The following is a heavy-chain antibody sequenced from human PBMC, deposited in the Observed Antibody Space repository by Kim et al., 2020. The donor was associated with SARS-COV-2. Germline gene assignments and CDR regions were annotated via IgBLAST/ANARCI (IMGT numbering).Heavy chain of an antibody. CDR1: GDSISSSSYY. CDR2: IYSSGST. D-gene: IGHD6-19*01. J-gene: IGHJ5*02. Sequence: SETLSLTCTVSGDSISSSSYYWGWIRQFPGKGLEWIGSIYSSGSTYYNPSLKSRLTISVDTSKNQSSLKLTSVTAADTAVYFCARHGRRNSVGYSSGWYNWFDPWGQGTLVTVSS. V-gene: IGHV4-39*01. CDR3: ARHGRRNSVGYSSGWYNWFDP.